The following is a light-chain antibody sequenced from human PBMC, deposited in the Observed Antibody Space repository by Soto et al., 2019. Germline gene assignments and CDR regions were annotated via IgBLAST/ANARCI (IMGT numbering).Light chain of an antibody. CDR1: SSDVGGYNY. V-gene: IGLV2-14*01. CDR2: VVT. CDR3: SSCISTSVCV. Sequence: SALTQPSPESWYPGHSIPLSCTGTSSDVGGYNYASSYQQYPGTAPKLLIYVVTQPRSVVSNPFSGSMSGNPASLTLSGPQAQYEANFYCSSCISTSVCVFGTGTRVTV. J-gene: IGLJ1*01.